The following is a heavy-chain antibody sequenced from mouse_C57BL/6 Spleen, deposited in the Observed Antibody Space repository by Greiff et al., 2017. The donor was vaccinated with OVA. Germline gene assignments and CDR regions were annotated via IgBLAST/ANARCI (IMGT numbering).Heavy chain of an antibody. CDR1: GYTFTDYE. CDR3: TRPVPYLDY. J-gene: IGHJ2*01. V-gene: IGHV1-15*01. CDR2: IDPETGGT. Sequence: QVQLKQSGAELVRPGASVTLSCKASGYTFTDYEMHWVKQTPVHGLEWIGAIDPETGGTAYNQKFKGKAILTADKSSSTAYMELRSLTSEDSAVYYCTRPVPYLDYWGQGTTLTVSS.